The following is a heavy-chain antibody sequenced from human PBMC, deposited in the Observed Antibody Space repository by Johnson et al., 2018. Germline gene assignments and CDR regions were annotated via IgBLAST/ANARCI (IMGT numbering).Heavy chain of an antibody. CDR2: ISYDGSNK. CDR1: GFTFSSYG. D-gene: IGHD4-17*01. V-gene: IGHV3-30*18. J-gene: IGHJ6*03. CDR3: AKDTAYYYYYMDV. Sequence: VQLLESGGGVVQPGRSLRLSCAASGFTFSSYGMHWVRQAPGKGLEWVAVISYDGSNKYYADSVKGRFTISRDNSKNTLYLQMNSLRAEDTAVYYCAKDTAYYYYYMDVWGKGTTVTVSS.